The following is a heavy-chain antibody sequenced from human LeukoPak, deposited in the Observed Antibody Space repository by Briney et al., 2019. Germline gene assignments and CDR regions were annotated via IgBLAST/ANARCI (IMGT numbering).Heavy chain of an antibody. CDR2: ISYDGSNK. CDR3: ARDVDQEDSNLFDY. V-gene: IGHV3-30*03. J-gene: IGHJ4*02. D-gene: IGHD3-22*01. CDR1: GFTFSSYG. Sequence: GGSLRLSCAASGFTFSSYGMHWVRQAPGKGLEWVAVISYDGSNKYYADSVKGRFTISRDNSKNTLYLQMNSLRAEDTAVYYCARDVDQEDSNLFDYWGQGTLVTVSS.